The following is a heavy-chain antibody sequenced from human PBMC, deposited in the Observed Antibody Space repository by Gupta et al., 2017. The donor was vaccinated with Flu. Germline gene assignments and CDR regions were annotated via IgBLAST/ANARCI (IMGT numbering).Heavy chain of an antibody. CDR2: AYFSGST. Sequence: QVQMQESGPGLVKPSETLSLSCAVSGASIRDSNFYWGWVRQSPGRGLEWIGNAYFSGSTYYNPSLKGRVAVSVDTSKNEVSLRLTSVSATDSGVYYCARSPVVVRRYWYFDLWGRGALVTVSS. V-gene: IGHV4-39*01. CDR1: GASIRDSNFY. CDR3: ARSPVVVRRYWYFDL. J-gene: IGHJ2*01. D-gene: IGHD3-22*01.